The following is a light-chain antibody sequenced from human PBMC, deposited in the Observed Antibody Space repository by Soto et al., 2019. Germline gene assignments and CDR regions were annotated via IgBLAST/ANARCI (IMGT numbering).Light chain of an antibody. CDR2: GNT. J-gene: IGLJ2*01. Sequence: QSVLTQPPSVSGAPGQRVTISCTGSNSNTGTGYDVHWYQQLPGTAPKLLIYGNTKRPSGVPDRFSGSKSGASASLAITGLQPEDEADYYCQSIDISLSGPVFGGGTKLTVL. CDR3: QSIDISLSGPV. V-gene: IGLV1-40*01. CDR1: NSNTGTGYD.